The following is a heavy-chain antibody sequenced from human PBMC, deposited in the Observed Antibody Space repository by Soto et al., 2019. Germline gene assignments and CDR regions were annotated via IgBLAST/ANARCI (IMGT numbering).Heavy chain of an antibody. CDR3: AKDLLLAVVITPIQH. V-gene: IGHV3-23*01. J-gene: IGHJ1*01. CDR2: ISGSGGST. D-gene: IGHD3-22*01. CDR1: GFTFSSYA. Sequence: EVQLLESGGGLVQPGGSLRLSCAASGFTFSSYAMSWVRQAPGKGLEWVSAISGSGGSTYYADAVKGRFTISRDNSKNTLYLQMNSLRAEDTAVYYCAKDLLLAVVITPIQHWGQGTLVTVSS.